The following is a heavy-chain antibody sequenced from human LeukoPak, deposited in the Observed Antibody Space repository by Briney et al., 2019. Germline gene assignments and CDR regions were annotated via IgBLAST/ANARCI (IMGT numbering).Heavy chain of an antibody. J-gene: IGHJ4*02. V-gene: IGHV7-4-1*02. Sequence: GASVKVSCKASGYTFTTYAMNWVRQAPGQGLEWMGWINTNTGNPTYAQGLTGRFVFSLDTSVSTAYLQISSLKAEDTAVYYRAKEGQYSSSWYLGYWGQGTLVTVSS. CDR1: GYTFTTYA. D-gene: IGHD6-13*01. CDR2: INTNTGNP. CDR3: AKEGQYSSSWYLGY.